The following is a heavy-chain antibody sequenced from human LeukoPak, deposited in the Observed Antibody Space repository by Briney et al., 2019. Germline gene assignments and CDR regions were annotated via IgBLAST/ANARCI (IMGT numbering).Heavy chain of an antibody. CDR1: GYPFSLYW. J-gene: IGHJ4*02. Sequence: GVSQRLPCAASGYPFSLYWMIGARRARGRGWEWVANIKQAGCGKYYVDSVKGRVTITRDNAKNSLYLQMNSMRVEDTAMYDCARVRNDCSSSSGYSDSFDCWGQGTLVTVSS. D-gene: IGHD2-2*02. V-gene: IGHV3-7*01. CDR3: ARVRNDCSSSSGYSDSFDC. CDR2: IKQAGCGK.